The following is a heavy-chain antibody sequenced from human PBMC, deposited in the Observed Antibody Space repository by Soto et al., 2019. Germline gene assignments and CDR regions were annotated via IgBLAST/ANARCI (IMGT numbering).Heavy chain of an antibody. CDR2: IDFRGTT. CDR1: GGSISSSSYF. J-gene: IGHJ5*02. CDR3: SRRAPEGFDP. V-gene: IGHV4-39*02. Sequence: QLRLQESGPRLAKPSETLSLTCTVSGGSISSSSYFWAWIRRPPGKGLEWIGSIDFRGTTYTNPSLESRVTISVDTSKNHFSLKLDSVTAADTALYYCSRRAPEGFDPWGRGTLVTVS.